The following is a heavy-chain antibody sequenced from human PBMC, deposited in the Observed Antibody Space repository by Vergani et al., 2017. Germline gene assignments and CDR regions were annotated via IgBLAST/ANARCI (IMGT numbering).Heavy chain of an antibody. CDR3: ASTYCTNGVCLEARGGEYFQH. Sequence: QVQLQESGPGLVKPSETLSLTCTVSGGSISSYYWSWIRQPPGKGLEWIGYSYYSGCTNYNPSLKSRVTISVDTSKNQFSLKLSSVTAADTAVYYCASTYCTNGVCLEARGGEYFQHWGQGTLVTVSS. CDR1: GGSISSYY. V-gene: IGHV4-59*01. J-gene: IGHJ1*01. CDR2: SYYSGCT. D-gene: IGHD2-8*01.